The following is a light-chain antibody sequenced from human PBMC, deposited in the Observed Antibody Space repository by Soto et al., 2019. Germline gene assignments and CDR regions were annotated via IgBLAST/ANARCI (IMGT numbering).Light chain of an antibody. CDR1: SSDVGGYNY. CDR2: DVS. J-gene: IGLJ1*01. Sequence: QSALTQPASVSGSPGQSITISCTGTSSDVGGYNYVSWYQQHPGKAPKLMIYDVSNRPSGVSNRFSGSKSGNTSSLTISGLHAEDEDDYYCRSYTRSSTYVFGTGTKVTVL. CDR3: RSYTRSSTYV. V-gene: IGLV2-14*01.